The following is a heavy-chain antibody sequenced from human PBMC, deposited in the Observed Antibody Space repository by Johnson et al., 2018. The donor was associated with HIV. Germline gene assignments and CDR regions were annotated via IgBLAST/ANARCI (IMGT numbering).Heavy chain of an antibody. V-gene: IGHV3-66*01. CDR2: IYSGGST. D-gene: IGHD3-3*01. CDR1: GFTVSSNY. J-gene: IGHJ3*02. Sequence: VQLVESGGGVVQPGGSLRLSCAASGFTVSSNYMSWVRQAPGKGLEWVSVIYSGGSTYYADSVKGRFTISRDNSKNTLDLQMNSLRGEDTAVYYCAKGLTFFGVAMINAPLDIWGQGTMVTVSS. CDR3: AKGLTFFGVAMINAPLDI.